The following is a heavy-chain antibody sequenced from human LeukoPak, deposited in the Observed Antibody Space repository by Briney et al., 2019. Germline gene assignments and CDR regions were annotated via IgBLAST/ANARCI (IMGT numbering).Heavy chain of an antibody. CDR1: GFTFSSYA. Sequence: PGGSLRLSCAASGFTFSSYAMSWVRQAPGKGLEWVSGINWNGGSTGYADSVKGRFTISRDNAKNSLYLQMNSLRAEDTALYYCARGVIVVVGAFDIWGQGTMVTVSS. J-gene: IGHJ3*02. D-gene: IGHD3-22*01. CDR2: INWNGGST. V-gene: IGHV3-20*04. CDR3: ARGVIVVVGAFDI.